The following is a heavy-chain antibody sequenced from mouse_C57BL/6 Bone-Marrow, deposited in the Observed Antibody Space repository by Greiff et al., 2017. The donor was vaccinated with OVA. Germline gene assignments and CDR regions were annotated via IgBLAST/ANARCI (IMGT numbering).Heavy chain of an antibody. CDR1: GFNIKNTY. CDR3: ARWGTYYSNYEGFAY. CDR2: IDPANGNT. D-gene: IGHD2-5*01. J-gene: IGHJ3*01. Sequence: EVKLVESVAELVRPGASVKLSCTASGFNIKNTYMHWVKQRPEQGLEWIGRIDPANGNTKYAPKFQGKATITADTSSNTAYLQLSSRTSEDTAIYYCARWGTYYSNYEGFAYWGQGTLVTVSA. V-gene: IGHV14-3*01.